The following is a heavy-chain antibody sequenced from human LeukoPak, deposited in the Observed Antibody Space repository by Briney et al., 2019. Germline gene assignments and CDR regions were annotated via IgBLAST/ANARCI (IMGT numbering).Heavy chain of an antibody. CDR3: AGEEERGVTVAGTAFDY. V-gene: IGHV1-69*04. Sequence: SSVKVSCKACGGTFSSYSITWLRQAPGQGLEWMGRIIPTLGIANYAQKFQGRVTITADKSTSTAYMELSSLRSEDTAVYYCAGEEERGVTVAGTAFDYWGQGTLVTVSS. J-gene: IGHJ4*02. D-gene: IGHD6-19*01. CDR1: GGTFSSYS. CDR2: IIPTLGIA.